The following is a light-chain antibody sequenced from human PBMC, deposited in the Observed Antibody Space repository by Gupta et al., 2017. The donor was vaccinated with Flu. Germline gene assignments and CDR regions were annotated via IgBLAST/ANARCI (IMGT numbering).Light chain of an antibody. Sequence: DIQMTQSPSPLSASVGDRVTITCQASQDISNYLNWYQQKPGKAPKLLIYDASNLETGVPSRFSGSGSGTDFTFTISSLQPEDIATYYCQQYYNLPLAFGPGTKVDIK. CDR1: QDISNY. J-gene: IGKJ3*01. CDR2: DAS. CDR3: QQYYNLPLA. V-gene: IGKV1-33*01.